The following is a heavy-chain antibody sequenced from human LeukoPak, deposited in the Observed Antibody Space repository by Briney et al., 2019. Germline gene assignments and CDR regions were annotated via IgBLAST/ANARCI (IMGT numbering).Heavy chain of an antibody. V-gene: IGHV1-2*02. D-gene: IGHD2-2*01. CDR3: ARDYCTSNTCYYYFEY. Sequence: GASVKVSCKASGYTFTGYYIHWVRQAPGQGLEWMVWISPNSGDTNYAQKFQGRVTMTRDTSISTAYVELSRLRFDDTAVYYCARDYCTSNTCYYYFEYWGQGTLVTVSS. CDR2: ISPNSGDT. J-gene: IGHJ4*02. CDR1: GYTFTGYY.